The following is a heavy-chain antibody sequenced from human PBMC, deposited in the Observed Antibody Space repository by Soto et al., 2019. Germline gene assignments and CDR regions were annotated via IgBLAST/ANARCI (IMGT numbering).Heavy chain of an antibody. CDR3: AKDDWAGKMATIL. Sequence: GGSLRLSCAASGFTFSSYAMSWVRQAPGKGLEWVSAISGSGGATYYADSVKGRFTISRDNSKNTLYLQMNSLRVEDTAVYYCAKDDWAGKMATILWGQGTLVTVSS. CDR2: ISGSGGAT. V-gene: IGHV3-23*01. J-gene: IGHJ4*02. CDR1: GFTFSSYA. D-gene: IGHD5-12*01.